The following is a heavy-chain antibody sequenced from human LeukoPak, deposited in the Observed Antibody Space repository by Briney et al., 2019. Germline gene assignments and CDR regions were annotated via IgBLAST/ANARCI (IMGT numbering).Heavy chain of an antibody. J-gene: IGHJ4*02. CDR3: ARRGGGSTGGFYFDY. D-gene: IGHD1-1*01. Sequence: PDDFDTRYSPSLPGQVPISADKSIKTAYLQWSSLKASDTAIYYCARRGGGSTGGFYFDYWGQGSLVTVSS. CDR2: PDDFDT. V-gene: IGHV5-51*01.